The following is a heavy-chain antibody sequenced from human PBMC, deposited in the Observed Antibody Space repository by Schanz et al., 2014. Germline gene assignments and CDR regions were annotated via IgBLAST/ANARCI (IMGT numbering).Heavy chain of an antibody. D-gene: IGHD3-10*01. J-gene: IGHJ4*02. CDR2: IYYSGSS. CDR1: GFTFSSYS. Sequence: QVQLVESGGGVVQPGRSLRLSCAASGFTFSSYSMNWVRQAPGKGLEWIGYIYYSGSSDYNPPLKSRVTISVDTSKSQFSLKLSSVTAADTAVYYCARGGYGSGSYREFDYWGQGTLVTVSS. CDR3: ARGGYGSGSYREFDY. V-gene: IGHV4-59*01.